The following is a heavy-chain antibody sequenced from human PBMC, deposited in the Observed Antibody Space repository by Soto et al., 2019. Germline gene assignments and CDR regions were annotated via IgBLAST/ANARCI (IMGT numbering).Heavy chain of an antibody. Sequence: GESLKISCKGSGYSFTSYWIGWVRQMPGKGLEWMGIIYPGDSDTRYSPSFQGQVTISADKSISTAYLQWSSLKASDTAMYYCARQMVWYSGYDYVGYYYYGMDVWGQGTTVTVSS. J-gene: IGHJ6*02. CDR1: GYSFTSYW. CDR2: IYPGDSDT. D-gene: IGHD5-12*01. CDR3: ARQMVWYSGYDYVGYYYYGMDV. V-gene: IGHV5-51*01.